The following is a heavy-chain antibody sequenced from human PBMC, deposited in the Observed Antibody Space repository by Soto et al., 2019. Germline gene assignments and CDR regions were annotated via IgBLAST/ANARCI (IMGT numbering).Heavy chain of an antibody. CDR3: ARGHGPGYFDL. Sequence: EVQLVESGGGVVRPGGSLRVSCVASGFTFDDYGMKWVRQAPGKGLEWGSGINWNDGSTGYADSVKGRFTISRDKVKNSLYLQMNILIADATALYHCARGHGPGYFDLWGRGTLVTVSS. V-gene: IGHV3-20*01. J-gene: IGHJ2*01. CDR1: GFTFDDYG. CDR2: INWNDGST.